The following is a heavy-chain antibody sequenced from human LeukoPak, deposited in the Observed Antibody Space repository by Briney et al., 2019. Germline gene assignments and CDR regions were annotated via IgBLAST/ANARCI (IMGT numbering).Heavy chain of an antibody. Sequence: PSETLSLTCTVSGGAVSSGSYYWSWIRQPPGQGLEWIGYIHYSGSTKYNPSLKSRVTMSVDTSKNQFSLKVTSVTAADTAIYYRTRTNYGDYNWFDPWGQGTLVTVSS. J-gene: IGHJ5*02. CDR1: GGAVSSGSYY. D-gene: IGHD4-17*01. CDR2: IHYSGST. V-gene: IGHV4-61*01. CDR3: TRTNYGDYNWFDP.